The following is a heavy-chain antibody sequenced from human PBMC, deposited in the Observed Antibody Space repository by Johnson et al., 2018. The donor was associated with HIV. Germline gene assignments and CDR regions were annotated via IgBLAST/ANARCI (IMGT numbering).Heavy chain of an antibody. Sequence: VQLVESGGGVVQPGRSLRLSCAASGFTFSSYAMHWVRQVPGKGLEWVSVIYSGGSTNYADSVKGRFTISRDNSKNTLYLEMSSLRAEDTAVYYCTSQPHNWNYGGGAFDIWGQGTMVTVSS. CDR1: GFTFSSYA. CDR3: TSQPHNWNYGGGAFDI. D-gene: IGHD1-7*01. V-gene: IGHV3-66*01. J-gene: IGHJ3*02. CDR2: IYSGGST.